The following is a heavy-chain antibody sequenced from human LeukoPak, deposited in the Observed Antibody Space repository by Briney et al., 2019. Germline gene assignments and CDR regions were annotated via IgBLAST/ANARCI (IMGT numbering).Heavy chain of an antibody. CDR1: GFTFSSYA. V-gene: IGHV3-23*01. CDR3: AKDRRGGSYYAATLDI. Sequence: GGSLRLSCAASGFTFSSYAMSWVRQAPGKGLEWVSGISDSGDITYYADSVKGRFAISRDNSKNTLYVQMNSLRVEDTAVYYCAKDRRGGSYYAATLDIWGQGTMVAVSS. D-gene: IGHD1-26*01. J-gene: IGHJ3*02. CDR2: ISDSGDIT.